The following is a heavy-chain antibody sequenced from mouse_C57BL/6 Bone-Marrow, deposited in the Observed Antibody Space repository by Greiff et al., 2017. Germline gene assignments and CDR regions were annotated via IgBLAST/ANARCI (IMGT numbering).Heavy chain of an antibody. D-gene: IGHD2-5*01. CDR3: ARRDYSNYGDY. CDR1: GYTFTSYW. V-gene: IGHV1-55*01. CDR2: IYPGSGST. Sequence: QVQLQQPGAELVKPGASVKLSCKASGYTFTSYWITWVKQRPGQGLEWIGDIYPGSGSTNYNEKFKSKATLTVDTSSSPAYMQLSSLTSEDSAVYYCARRDYSNYGDYWGQGTTLTVSS. J-gene: IGHJ2*01.